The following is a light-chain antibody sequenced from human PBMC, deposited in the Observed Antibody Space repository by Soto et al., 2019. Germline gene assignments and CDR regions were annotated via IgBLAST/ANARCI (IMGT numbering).Light chain of an antibody. CDR1: QSVSGW. V-gene: IGKV1-5*01. CDR2: DAS. Sequence: DIQMTQSPSTLSASVGDTVTVTCRASQSVSGWLAWYQQKPGEAPKLLIYDASALPRGVPSRFSVSGSGTKFTLTIASLKHDDVATYYGQQYETFSGTFCPGTKVDIK. J-gene: IGKJ1*01. CDR3: QQYETFSGT.